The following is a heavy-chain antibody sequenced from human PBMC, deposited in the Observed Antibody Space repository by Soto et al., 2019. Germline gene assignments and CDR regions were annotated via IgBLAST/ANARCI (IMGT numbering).Heavy chain of an antibody. CDR1: GGSISSSNW. CDR3: ARVLRGLTGTTGWFDH. D-gene: IGHD1-20*01. V-gene: IGHV4-4*02. Sequence: LSLTCAVSGGSISSSNWCSWVRHPPGKGLEWIGEIYHSGSTNYNPSLKSRVTISVDKSKNQFSLKLSSVTAADTAVYYCARVLRGLTGTTGWFDHLGQGTLGTVS. J-gene: IGHJ5*02. CDR2: IYHSGST.